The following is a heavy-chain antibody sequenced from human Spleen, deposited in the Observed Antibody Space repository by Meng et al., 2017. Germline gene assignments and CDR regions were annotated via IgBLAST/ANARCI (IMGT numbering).Heavy chain of an antibody. CDR3: ARLRFDGYKPAAY. J-gene: IGHJ4*02. CDR1: GGSISSGDYY. D-gene: IGHD5-24*01. V-gene: IGHV4-31*03. CDR2: IYYSGST. Sequence: QVQLQESGPGLVKPSQTLSLTCTVSGGSISSGDYYWSWIRQHSGKGLEWIGYIYYSGSTYYNPSLKSRVTISVDTSKNQFSLKLSSVTAADTAVYYCARLRFDGYKPAAYGGQGTLVTVSS.